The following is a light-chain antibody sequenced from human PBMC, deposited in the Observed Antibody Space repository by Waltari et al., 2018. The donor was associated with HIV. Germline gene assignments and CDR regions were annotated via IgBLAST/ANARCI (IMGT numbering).Light chain of an antibody. V-gene: IGLV2-23*01. Sequence: QSALTQPASVSGSPGQSITISCIGTSSDVGGYSLVSWYQHHPGKVPQLLIFEDTERPSGVSNRFSASKSGTTASLTISGLLAEDAADYYCCSYGGFTTYVFGSGTKVTVL. CDR3: CSYGGFTTYV. CDR1: SSDVGGYSL. J-gene: IGLJ1*01. CDR2: EDT.